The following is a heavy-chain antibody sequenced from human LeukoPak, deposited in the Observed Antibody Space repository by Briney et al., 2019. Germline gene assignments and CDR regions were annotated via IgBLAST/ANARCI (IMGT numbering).Heavy chain of an antibody. J-gene: IGHJ4*02. Sequence: GGSLRLSCAASGFTVSSNYMSWVRQAPGKGLEWVSVIYSGGSTYYADSVKGRFTISRDNSKNTLYLQMNSLRAEDTAVYYCARDKDCGGDCYHDYWGQGTLVTISS. CDR2: IYSGGST. CDR1: GFTVSSNY. D-gene: IGHD2-21*02. CDR3: ARDKDCGGDCYHDY. V-gene: IGHV3-66*01.